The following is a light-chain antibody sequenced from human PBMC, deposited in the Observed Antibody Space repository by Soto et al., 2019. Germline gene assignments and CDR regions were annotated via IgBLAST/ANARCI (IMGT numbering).Light chain of an antibody. Sequence: QSALTQPASVSGSPGQSITISCTGTSSDVGGYNYVSWYQQRPGKAPKLIIYEVSNRPSGVSNRFSGSKSDNTASLTISGLQAEDEADYYCSSYTSSNTYVFGTGTKLTVL. CDR2: EVS. V-gene: IGLV2-14*01. CDR1: SSDVGGYNY. J-gene: IGLJ1*01. CDR3: SSYTSSNTYV.